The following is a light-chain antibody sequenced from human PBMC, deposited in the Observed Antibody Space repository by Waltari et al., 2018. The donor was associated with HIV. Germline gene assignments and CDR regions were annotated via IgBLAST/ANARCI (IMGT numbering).Light chain of an antibody. J-gene: IGKJ5*01. CDR2: DAS. Sequence: EIVLTQSPATLSLSPGERATLSCRTSQSVSSYLAWYQQKPGQAPMLLIYDASNRATGIPARFSGSGSGTDFTLIISSLEPEDFAVYYCQQRSNWPPTFGQGTRLEIK. CDR1: QSVSSY. V-gene: IGKV3-11*01. CDR3: QQRSNWPPT.